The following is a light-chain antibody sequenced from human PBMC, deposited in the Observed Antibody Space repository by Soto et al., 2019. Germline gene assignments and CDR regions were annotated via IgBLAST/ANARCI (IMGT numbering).Light chain of an antibody. CDR3: QQYDSSVYT. Sequence: EIVLTQSPGTLSLSPGDRATLSCRAGQSVTSDYLAWYQQKHGQAPRLLIYGATTRATGIPDRFSGSGSGTDFTLTISRLEPEDFAVYYCQQYDSSVYTFGPGTQLEIK. V-gene: IGKV3-20*01. CDR2: GAT. J-gene: IGKJ2*01. CDR1: QSVTSDY.